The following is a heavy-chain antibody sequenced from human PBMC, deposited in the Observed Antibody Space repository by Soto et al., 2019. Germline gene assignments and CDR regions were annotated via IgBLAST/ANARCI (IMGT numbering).Heavy chain of an antibody. CDR2: ISRSGSYK. Sequence: EVQVVESGGGLVKPGVSLRLSCAASGFTLSSNNMNWVRQAPGRGLELVSSISRSGSYKYYADSVKGRFTISRDNAKNSLDLQMHSLRLEDTAVYYCASELLSTAWSYVETYSYGMDVWGHGTTVTVSS. CDR3: ASELLSTAWSYVETYSYGMDV. CDR1: GFTLSSNN. D-gene: IGHD6-19*01. J-gene: IGHJ6*02. V-gene: IGHV3-21*01.